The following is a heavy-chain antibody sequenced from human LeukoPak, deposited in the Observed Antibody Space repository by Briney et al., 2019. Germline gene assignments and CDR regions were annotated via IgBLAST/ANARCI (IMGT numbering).Heavy chain of an antibody. CDR3: ARAAVYDILTGYWFGFDY. D-gene: IGHD3-9*01. CDR1: GFTFSSYS. Sequence: PGGSLRLSCAASGFTFSSYSMNWVRQAPGKGLEWVSYISSSSTIYYADSVKGRFTISRDNAKNSLYLQMNSLRAEDTAVYYCARAAVYDILTGYWFGFDYWGQGTLVTVSS. V-gene: IGHV3-48*01. J-gene: IGHJ4*02. CDR2: ISSSSTI.